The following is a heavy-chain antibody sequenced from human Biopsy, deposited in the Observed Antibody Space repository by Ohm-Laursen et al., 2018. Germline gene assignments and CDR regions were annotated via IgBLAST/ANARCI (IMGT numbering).Heavy chain of an antibody. CDR1: GGSFTGHY. CDR3: ARGSNEYGGLYFPH. V-gene: IGHV4-59*11. D-gene: IGHD4-23*01. Sequence: GTLSLTCTVSGGSFTGHYWTWIRQPPGKGLEWIGHISHTGYTSYKSSLKSRVTISLDTSRKHFSPRLTSLAAAGTAVYYCARGSNEYGGLYFPHWGQGTLVTVSS. J-gene: IGHJ1*01. CDR2: ISHTGYT.